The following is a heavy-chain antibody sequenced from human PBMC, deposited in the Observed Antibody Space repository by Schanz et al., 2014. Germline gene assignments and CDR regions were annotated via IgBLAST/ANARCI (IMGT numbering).Heavy chain of an antibody. V-gene: IGHV3-23*01. D-gene: IGHD3-3*01. CDR2: ISGSGGST. CDR3: VRDSFFAFDY. CDR1: GFTFSSYA. J-gene: IGHJ4*02. Sequence: EVQLLESGGGLVQPGGSLRLSCAASGFTFSSYAMSWVRQAPGKGLEWVSAISGSGGSTYYADSVKGRFTISRDNSKNTLHLQMNSLRAEDTAVYYCVRDSFFAFDYWGQGTLVTVSS.